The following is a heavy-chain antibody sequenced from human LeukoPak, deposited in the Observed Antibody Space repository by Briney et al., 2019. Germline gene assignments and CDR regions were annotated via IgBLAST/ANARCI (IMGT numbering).Heavy chain of an antibody. Sequence: GGSLRRSCAASGFTFSTYDMHWVRQAAGKGLEWVSGIGKGGDTYYAGSVKGRFTTSRENAKRSVYLQMNNLRAGDTAVYYCARGALGFDYWGQGTLVTVSS. CDR3: ARGALGFDY. CDR1: GFTFSTYD. CDR2: IGKGGDT. V-gene: IGHV3-13*04. J-gene: IGHJ4*02.